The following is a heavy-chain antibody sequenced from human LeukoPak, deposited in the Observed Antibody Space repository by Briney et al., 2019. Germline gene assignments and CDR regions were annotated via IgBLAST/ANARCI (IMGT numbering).Heavy chain of an antibody. D-gene: IGHD1-26*01. CDR1: GYTFTNYG. CDR3: ARDLVDGVGAPGAY. CDR2: INTYNGNT. V-gene: IGHV1-18*01. J-gene: IGHJ4*02. Sequence: GASVKVSCKASGYTFTNYGMTWMRQAPGQGLEWMGWINTYNGNTNYAQKLQGRVTITTDTSTSTAYMELRSLRSDDTAVFYCARDLVDGVGAPGAYWGQGALVTVSS.